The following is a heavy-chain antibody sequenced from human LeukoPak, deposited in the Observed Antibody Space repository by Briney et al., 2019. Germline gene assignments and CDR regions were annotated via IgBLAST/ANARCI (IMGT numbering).Heavy chain of an antibody. D-gene: IGHD6-13*01. V-gene: IGHV1-69*04. CDR1: GGTFSSYA. Sequence: GASVKVSCKASGGTFSSYAISWVRQAPGQGLEWMGRIIPILGIANYAQKFQGRVTITADKSTSTAYMELSSLRSEDTAVYYCARDRGIGSSWYGQPYYFDYWGQGTLVTVSS. CDR3: ARDRGIGSSWYGQPYYFDY. CDR2: IIPILGIA. J-gene: IGHJ4*02.